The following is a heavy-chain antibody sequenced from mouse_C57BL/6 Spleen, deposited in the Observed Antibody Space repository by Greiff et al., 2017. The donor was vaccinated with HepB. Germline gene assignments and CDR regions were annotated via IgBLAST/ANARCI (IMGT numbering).Heavy chain of an antibody. CDR3: AATTVVPFDY. CDR1: GYTFTSYW. D-gene: IGHD1-1*01. J-gene: IGHJ2*01. CDR2: IHPNSGNT. Sequence: QVQLKQPGAELVKPGASVKLSCKASGYTFTSYWMHWVKQRPGQGLEWIGMIHPNSGNTNYNEKFKSKATLTVDKSSSTAYMQLSSLTSEDSAVYYCAATTVVPFDYWGQGTTLTVSS. V-gene: IGHV1-64*01.